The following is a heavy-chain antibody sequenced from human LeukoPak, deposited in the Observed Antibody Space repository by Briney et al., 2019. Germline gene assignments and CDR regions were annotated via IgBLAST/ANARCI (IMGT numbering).Heavy chain of an antibody. CDR3: ARQPSTYLDF. Sequence: PSETLSLTCAVSGGSISSSKWWSWVRQPPGKGLEWIGEIFHSGSANYNPSLKSRVTMSVDKSKNHFSLILSSVTAADTAVYYCARQPSTYLDFWGQGTLVTVSS. J-gene: IGHJ4*02. CDR1: GGSISSSKW. CDR2: IFHSGSA. V-gene: IGHV4-4*02. D-gene: IGHD1-14*01.